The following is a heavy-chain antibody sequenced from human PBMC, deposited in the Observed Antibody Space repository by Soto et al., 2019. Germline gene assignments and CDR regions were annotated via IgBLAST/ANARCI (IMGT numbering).Heavy chain of an antibody. Sequence: GASVKVSCKASGYTFTGYYMHWVRQAPGQGLEWMGWINPNSGGTNYAQKFQGWVTMTRDTSISTAYMELSRLRSDDTAVYYCARQDIVVVPAATSQAEYFQHWGQGTLVTVS. V-gene: IGHV1-2*04. CDR3: ARQDIVVVPAATSQAEYFQH. D-gene: IGHD2-2*01. J-gene: IGHJ1*01. CDR2: INPNSGGT. CDR1: GYTFTGYY.